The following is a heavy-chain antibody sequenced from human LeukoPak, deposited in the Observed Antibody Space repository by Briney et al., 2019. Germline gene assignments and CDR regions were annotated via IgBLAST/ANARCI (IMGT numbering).Heavy chain of an antibody. CDR2: IYYSGST. J-gene: IGHJ4*02. CDR1: GGSISSYY. Sequence: PSETLSLTCTVSGGSISSYYWSWIRQPPGKGLEWIGYIYYSGSTNYNPSLKSRVTISVDTSKNQFSLKPSSVTAADTAVYYCARRPHSSGFDYWGQGTLVTVSS. D-gene: IGHD3-22*01. V-gene: IGHV4-59*08. CDR3: ARRPHSSGFDY.